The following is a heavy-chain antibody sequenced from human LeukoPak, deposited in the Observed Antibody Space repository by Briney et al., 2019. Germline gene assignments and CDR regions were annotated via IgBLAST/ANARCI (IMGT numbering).Heavy chain of an antibody. V-gene: IGHV3-30*02. CDR1: GFSFASYH. CDR3: AKEGSGWYYLDY. Sequence: GGSLRLSCAASGFSFASYHIHWVRQAPGKGLEWVTFIESDGSKEYYADSVKGRFTISRDNSKNTVYVQMKSLRPEDTAVYYCAKEGSGWYYLDYWGQGTVVTVSS. CDR2: IESDGSKE. J-gene: IGHJ4*02. D-gene: IGHD6-19*01.